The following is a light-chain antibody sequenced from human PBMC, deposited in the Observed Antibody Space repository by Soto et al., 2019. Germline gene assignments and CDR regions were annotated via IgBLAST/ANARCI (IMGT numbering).Light chain of an antibody. CDR1: QSVSSY. Sequence: EIVLTQSPATLSLSPGARATLSCRASQSVSSYLAWYQQKPGQAPRLLIYDASNRATGIPARFSGSGSGTDFTLTISGLEPEDLSVYYCQQRSSWVTFGHGTLRESK. CDR2: DAS. CDR3: QQRSSWVT. V-gene: IGKV3-11*01. J-gene: IGKJ5*01.